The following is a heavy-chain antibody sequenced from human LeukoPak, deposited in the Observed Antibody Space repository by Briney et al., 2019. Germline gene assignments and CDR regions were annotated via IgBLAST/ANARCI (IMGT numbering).Heavy chain of an antibody. CDR2: ISSSGSTI. CDR1: GFTFSSYE. CDR3: ARVLRNYYGSGSYDC. D-gene: IGHD3-10*01. V-gene: IGHV3-48*03. J-gene: IGHJ4*02. Sequence: GGSLRLSCAASGFTFSSYEMNWVRQAPGKGLEWVSYISSSGSTIYYADSVKGRFTISRDNSKNTLYLQMNSLRAEDTAVYYCARVLRNYYGSGSYDCWGQGTLVTVSS.